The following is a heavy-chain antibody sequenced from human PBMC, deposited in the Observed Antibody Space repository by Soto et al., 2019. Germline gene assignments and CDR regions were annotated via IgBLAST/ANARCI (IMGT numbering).Heavy chain of an antibody. J-gene: IGHJ3*02. CDR3: ARDMRELPKSEDAFDI. CDR1: GFTFSSYS. Sequence: GGSLRLSCAASGFTFSSYSMNWVRQAPGKGLEWVSSISSSSSYIYYADSVKGRFTISRDNAKNSLYLQMNSLRAEDTAVYYCARDMRELPKSEDAFDIWGQGTMVTVSS. CDR2: ISSSSSYI. D-gene: IGHD1-26*01. V-gene: IGHV3-21*01.